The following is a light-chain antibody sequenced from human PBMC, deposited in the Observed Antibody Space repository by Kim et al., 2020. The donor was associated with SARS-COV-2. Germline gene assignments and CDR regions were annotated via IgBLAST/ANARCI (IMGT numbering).Light chain of an antibody. J-gene: IGKJ1*01. CDR2: DTS. CDR3: QQYSNWPLT. CDR1: QTVSSN. Sequence: SPGERATLSCRASQTVSSNFVAWYQQKPGQTPRLLIYDTSSTATGIPARFSGSGSGTEFTLTISTLQSEDFAVYYCQQYSNWPLTFGQGTKLEI. V-gene: IGKV3D-15*01.